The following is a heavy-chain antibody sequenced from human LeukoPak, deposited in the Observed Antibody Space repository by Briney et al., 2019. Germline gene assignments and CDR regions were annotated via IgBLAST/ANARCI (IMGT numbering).Heavy chain of an antibody. J-gene: IGHJ6*03. D-gene: IGHD4-17*01. CDR1: GFTFSSYA. CDR2: ISGSGGST. V-gene: IGHV3-23*01. CDR3: AKASGDGLYYYYYYYMDV. Sequence: GGSLRLSCAASGFTFSSYAMSWVRQAPGKGLEWVSSISGSGGSTYYADSVKGRFTISRDNSKNTLYLQMNSLRAEDTAVYYCAKASGDGLYYYYYYYMDVWGKGTTVTVSS.